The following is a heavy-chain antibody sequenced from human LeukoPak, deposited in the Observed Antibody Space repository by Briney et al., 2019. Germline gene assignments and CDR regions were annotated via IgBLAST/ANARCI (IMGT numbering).Heavy chain of an antibody. CDR2: IYYSGST. V-gene: IGHV4-31*03. Sequence: SETLSLTCTVSGGSISSGGYYWSWIRQHPGKGLEWIGYIYYSGSTYYHPSLKSRFTISVNTSKNQFSLKLSSVTAADTAVYYCARDPFASYYYGSGSSWGQGTLVTVSS. J-gene: IGHJ5*02. D-gene: IGHD3-10*01. CDR1: GGSISSGGYY. CDR3: ARDPFASYYYGSGSS.